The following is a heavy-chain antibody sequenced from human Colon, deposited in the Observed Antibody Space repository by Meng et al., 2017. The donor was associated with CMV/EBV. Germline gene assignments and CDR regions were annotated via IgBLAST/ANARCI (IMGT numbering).Heavy chain of an antibody. Sequence: GESLKISCAASGFTFSSYAMSWVRQAPGKGLEWVSILYTDGPTTNYADSVRGRFTISRDSIKVYLQMNSLRTNDTGVYYCAKDELNNRNDVLDYFYYGMDVWGQGTTVTVSS. CDR1: GFTFSSYA. CDR2: LYTDGPTT. D-gene: IGHD1-1*01. V-gene: IGHV3-23*03. J-gene: IGHJ6*02. CDR3: AKDELNNRNDVLDYFYYGMDV.